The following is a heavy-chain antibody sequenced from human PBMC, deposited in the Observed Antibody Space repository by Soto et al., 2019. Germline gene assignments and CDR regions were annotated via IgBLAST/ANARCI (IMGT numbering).Heavy chain of an antibody. Sequence: SETLSLTCSVSGGSVSNKTYYWSWIRQPPGKRLEWIGYVYYSGTTFYNPSLESRVTMSVDTSKNSFSLHLTSVTAADTAVYFCARLVVVAPVANVWGQGTLVTVSS. CDR1: GGSVSNKTYY. CDR2: VYYSGTT. V-gene: IGHV4-61*03. J-gene: IGHJ4*02. CDR3: ARLVVVAPVANV. D-gene: IGHD2-2*01.